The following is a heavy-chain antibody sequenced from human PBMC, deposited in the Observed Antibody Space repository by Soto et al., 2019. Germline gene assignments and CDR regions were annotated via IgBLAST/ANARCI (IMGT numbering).Heavy chain of an antibody. CDR1: GYTFTSYA. Sequence: GASVKVSCKASGYTFTSYAMHWVRQAPGQRLEWMGWINAGNGNTKYSQKFQGRVTITRDTSASTAYMELSSLRSEDTAVYYCARGSSGGSCYKTNNWFDPWGQGTLVTVSS. CDR3: ARGSSGGSCYKTNNWFDP. J-gene: IGHJ5*02. D-gene: IGHD2-15*01. V-gene: IGHV1-3*01. CDR2: INAGNGNT.